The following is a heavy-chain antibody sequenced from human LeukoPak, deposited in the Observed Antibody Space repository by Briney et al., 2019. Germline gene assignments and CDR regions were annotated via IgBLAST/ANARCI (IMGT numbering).Heavy chain of an antibody. CDR1: GFTFSSYE. V-gene: IGHV3-48*03. D-gene: IGHD6-13*01. CDR2: ISSSGSTI. J-gene: IGHJ5*02. CDR3: ARDEAAAGRGRWFDP. Sequence: GGSLRLSCAASGFTFSSYEMNWVRQAPGKGLEWVSYISSSGSTIYYADSVKGRFTISRDNAKNSLYLQMNSLRAEDTAVYYCARDEAAAGRGRWFDPWGQGTLVTVSS.